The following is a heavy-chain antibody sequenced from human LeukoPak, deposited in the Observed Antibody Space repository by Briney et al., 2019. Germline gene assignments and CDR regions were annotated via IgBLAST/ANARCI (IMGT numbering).Heavy chain of an antibody. CDR1: GFTFSSYA. Sequence: PGGSLRLSCAASGFTFSSYAMSWVRQAPGKGLEWVSAISGSGGSTYYADSVEGRFTISRDNSKNTLYLQMNSLRAEDTAVYYCANRGSLGLGYWGQGTLVTVSS. CDR2: ISGSGGST. J-gene: IGHJ4*02. V-gene: IGHV3-23*01. D-gene: IGHD1-26*01. CDR3: ANRGSLGLGY.